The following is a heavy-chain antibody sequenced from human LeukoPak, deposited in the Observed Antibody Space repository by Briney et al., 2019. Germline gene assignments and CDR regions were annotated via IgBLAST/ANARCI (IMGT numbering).Heavy chain of an antibody. CDR3: ASDSLAAEFDY. V-gene: IGHV1-69-2*01. J-gene: IGHJ4*02. D-gene: IGHD6-13*01. CDR2: VDPEDGET. Sequence: ASVKVSCKVSGYTFTDYYMHWVQQAPGKGLEWMGLVDPEDGETIYAEKFQGRVTITADTSTDTAYMELSSLRSEDTAVYYCASDSLAAEFDYWGQGTLVTVSS. CDR1: GYTFTDYY.